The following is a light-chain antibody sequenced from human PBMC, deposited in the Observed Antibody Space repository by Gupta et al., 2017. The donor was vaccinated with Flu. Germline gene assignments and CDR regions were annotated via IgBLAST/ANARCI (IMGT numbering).Light chain of an antibody. V-gene: IGKV4-1*01. CDR1: QSVLYSSNNKNY. CDR3: QKYYRTPPT. J-gene: IGKJ1*01. Sequence: SLGERATINCKSSQSVLYSSNNKNYLAWYQQKPGQPPKLLIYWASTRESGVPDRFSGSGSGTDFTLTISSLQAEDVAVYYCQKYYRTPPTFGQGTKVEIK. CDR2: WAS.